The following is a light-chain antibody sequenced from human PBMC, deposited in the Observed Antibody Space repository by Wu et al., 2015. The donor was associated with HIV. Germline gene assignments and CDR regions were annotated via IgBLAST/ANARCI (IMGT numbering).Light chain of an antibody. V-gene: IGKV3-15*01. J-gene: IGKJ1*01. Sequence: EIVMTQSPATLSVSPGERATLSCRASQSVSNNLAWYQQKPGQAPRLLIYGASTRATGVPARFSGSGSGTEFTLTISSMQSEDFAVYFCQQYNDWPPWTFARDQGGNQT. CDR2: GAS. CDR3: QQYNDWPPWT. CDR1: QSVSNN.